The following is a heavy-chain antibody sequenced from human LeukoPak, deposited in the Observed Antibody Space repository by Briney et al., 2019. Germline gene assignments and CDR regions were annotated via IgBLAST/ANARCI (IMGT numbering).Heavy chain of an antibody. Sequence: GASVKVSCKASGYTFTSYDINWVRDATGQGPERMGWINPNSGNTGYAQKFQGRVTMTRNTSISTAYMELSSLRSEDTAVYYSARTLGDSSGYYDYYYYMDVWGKGTTVTVSS. D-gene: IGHD3-22*01. V-gene: IGHV1-8*01. CDR2: INPNSGNT. CDR1: GYTFTSYD. CDR3: ARTLGDSSGYYDYYYYMDV. J-gene: IGHJ6*03.